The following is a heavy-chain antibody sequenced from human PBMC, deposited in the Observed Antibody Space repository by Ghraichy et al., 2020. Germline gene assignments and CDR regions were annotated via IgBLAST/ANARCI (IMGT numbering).Heavy chain of an antibody. Sequence: GGSLRLSCAASGFTFSTCAMSWVRQAPGKGLEWVSGISGRGGSTYYADSVKGRFTISRDNSMNILYLQMNSLRAEDTAVYYCAKEDGYNAPFDYWGQGTLVTVSS. CDR2: ISGRGGST. V-gene: IGHV3-23*01. CDR1: GFTFSTCA. D-gene: IGHD5-24*01. CDR3: AKEDGYNAPFDY. J-gene: IGHJ4*02.